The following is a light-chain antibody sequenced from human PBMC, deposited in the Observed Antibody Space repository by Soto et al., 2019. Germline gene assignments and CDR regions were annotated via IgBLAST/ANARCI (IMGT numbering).Light chain of an antibody. CDR2: EDN. CDR1: SSDVGSYNL. Sequence: QSVLTQPASVSGSPGQSITISCTGTSSDVGSYNLVSWYQQHPGKAPKLVIYEDNKRPSGVSNHFSGSKSGNTASLTISGLQADDEADYFCCSYATSHTWVFGGGTKVTVL. V-gene: IGLV2-23*01. CDR3: CSYATSHTWV. J-gene: IGLJ3*02.